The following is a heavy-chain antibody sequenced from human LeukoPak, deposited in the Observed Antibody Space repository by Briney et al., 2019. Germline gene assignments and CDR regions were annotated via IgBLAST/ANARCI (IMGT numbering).Heavy chain of an antibody. CDR1: GYTFTSYA. CDR3: ARVRYTSGLYYFES. V-gene: IGHV7-4-1*02. CDR2: INTNTGNP. Sequence: ASVKVSCKASGYTFTSYAMNWVRQAPGQGLEWMGWINTNTGNPTYAQGFTGRFVFSWDTSVSTAYLQISSLKAEDTAVYYCARVRYTSGLYYFESWGQGTLVTVSS. D-gene: IGHD6-19*01. J-gene: IGHJ4*02.